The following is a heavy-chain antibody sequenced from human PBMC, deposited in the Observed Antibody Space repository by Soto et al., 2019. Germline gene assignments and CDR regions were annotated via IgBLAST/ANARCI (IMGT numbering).Heavy chain of an antibody. Sequence: EVQLVESGGGLTQPGGSLRLSCVVSGFIVSRSHMMWVRQAPGKGLEGVSVIYNHGQINYVDPVKGRFTIARDNSKNTIYLQMNSLKVEETAVYYGVRVTGAERHWGQGALVTVSS. CDR1: GFIVSRSH. J-gene: IGHJ4*02. CDR2: IYNHGQI. D-gene: IGHD7-27*01. CDR3: VRVTGAERH. V-gene: IGHV3-53*01.